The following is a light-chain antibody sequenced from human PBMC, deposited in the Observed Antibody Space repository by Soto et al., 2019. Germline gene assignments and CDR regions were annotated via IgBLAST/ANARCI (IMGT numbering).Light chain of an antibody. Sequence: DSQLTQSPSFLSASVGGRVTITGRASQAISRHLAWYQHKPGKATNLLIYGASTLQSVVPSRFSGSGSGTQFTLTISSLPPEYVATYYCQQLNSYPLTCGPGTTVDIQ. CDR2: GAS. CDR1: QAISRH. J-gene: IGKJ3*01. CDR3: QQLNSYPLT. V-gene: IGKV1-9*01.